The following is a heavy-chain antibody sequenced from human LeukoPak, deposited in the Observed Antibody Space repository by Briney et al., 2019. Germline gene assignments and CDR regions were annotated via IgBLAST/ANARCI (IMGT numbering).Heavy chain of an antibody. CDR2: INWNGGST. V-gene: IGHV3-20*04. CDR1: GFTFDDYG. CDR3: ARVTVTTFSPTDYMDV. Sequence: GGSLRLSCAASGFTFDDYGMSWVRQAPGKGLEWVSGINWNGGSTGYADSVKGRFTISRDNAKNSLYLQMNSLRVEDTAVYYCARVTVTTFSPTDYMDVWGKGTTVTISS. D-gene: IGHD4-17*01. J-gene: IGHJ6*03.